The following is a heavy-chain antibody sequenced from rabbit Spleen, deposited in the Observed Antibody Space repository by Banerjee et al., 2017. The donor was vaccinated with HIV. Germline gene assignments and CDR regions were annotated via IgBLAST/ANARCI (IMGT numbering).Heavy chain of an antibody. CDR1: GFSFSSNW. Sequence: QSLEESGGDLVKPGASLTLTCTVSGFSFSSNWICWVRQAPGKGLEWIGCVGVGTSGFTYFASWAKGRFTISKTSSTTVTLQMTSLTAADTATYFCARDAASSFSSYGMDLWGPGTLVTVS. CDR3: ARDAASSFSSYGMDL. V-gene: IGHV1S40*01. J-gene: IGHJ6*01. D-gene: IGHD8-1*01. CDR2: VGVGTSGFT.